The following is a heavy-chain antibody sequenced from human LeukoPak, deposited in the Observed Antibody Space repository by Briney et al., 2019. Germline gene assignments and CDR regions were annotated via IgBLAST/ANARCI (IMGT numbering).Heavy chain of an antibody. CDR2: MNPNSGNT. J-gene: IGHJ6*02. V-gene: IGHV1-8*01. CDR1: GYTFTSYD. CDR3: ARVRGWLRLWGGEYYYYGMDV. Sequence: ASVKVSCKASGYTFTSYDINWVRQAPGQGLEWMGWMNPNSGNTGYAQKFQGRVTMTRNTSISTAYMELSSLRSEDTAVYYCARVRGWLRLWGGEYYYYGMDVWGQGTTVTVSS. D-gene: IGHD5-12*01.